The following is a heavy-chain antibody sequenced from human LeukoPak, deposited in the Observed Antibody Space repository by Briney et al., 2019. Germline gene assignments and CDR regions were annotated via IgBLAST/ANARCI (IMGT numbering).Heavy chain of an antibody. V-gene: IGHV3-21*01. Sequence: RSGGCLRLSCAASGFTFSSYSMNWVRQAPGKGLEWVSSIISSSSYIYYADSVKGRFTISRDNAKNSLYLQMNSLRAEDTAVYYCARDRPPHITIFGVDLDYWGQGTLVTVPS. D-gene: IGHD3-3*01. CDR2: IISSSSYI. J-gene: IGHJ4*02. CDR3: ARDRPPHITIFGVDLDY. CDR1: GFTFSSYS.